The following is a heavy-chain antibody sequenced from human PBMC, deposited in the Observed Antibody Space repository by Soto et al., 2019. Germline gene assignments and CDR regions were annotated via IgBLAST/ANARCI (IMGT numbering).Heavy chain of an antibody. Sequence: QVQLVESGGGGVQPGRSLRLSWAASGFTFSSYAMHGVRQAPGKGLALVAVISYDRSNKYYADSVKGRLTSSRDNSNNTLYLQMNRLRAEDTAVYYCERARKAIVVVGAAPPDDYWGQGTLVTVSS. CDR3: ERARKAIVVVGAAPPDDY. D-gene: IGHD2-15*01. J-gene: IGHJ4*02. V-gene: IGHV3-30-3*01. CDR2: ISYDRSNK. CDR1: GFTFSSYA.